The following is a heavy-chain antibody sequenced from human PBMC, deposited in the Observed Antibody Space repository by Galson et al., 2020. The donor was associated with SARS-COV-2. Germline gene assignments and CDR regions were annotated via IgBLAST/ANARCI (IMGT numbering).Heavy chain of an antibody. J-gene: IGHJ6*02. CDR3: ARDYLAAQYYYYGMDV. CDR2: IKQDGSEK. V-gene: IGHV3-7*05. D-gene: IGHD6-6*01. Sequence: GESLKISCAASGFTFSSYWMSWVRQAPGKGLEWVANIKQDGSEKYYVDSVKGRFTISRDNAKNSLYLQMNSLRAEDTAVYYCARDYLAAQYYYYGMDVWGQGTTVTVSS. CDR1: GFTFSSYW.